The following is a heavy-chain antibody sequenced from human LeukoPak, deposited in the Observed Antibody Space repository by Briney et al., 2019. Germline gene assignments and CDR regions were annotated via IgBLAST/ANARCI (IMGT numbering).Heavy chain of an antibody. D-gene: IGHD2-15*01. J-gene: IGHJ5*02. CDR1: GYTFTGYY. V-gene: IGHV1-2*02. CDR3: ARDLTGMVAATGAWFDP. Sequence: ASVKVSCKASGYTFTGYYMHWVRQAPGQGLEWMGWINPNSGGTNYAQKLQGRVTMTTDTSTSTAYMELRSLRSDDTAVYYCARDLTGMVAATGAWFDPWGQGTLVTVSS. CDR2: INPNSGGT.